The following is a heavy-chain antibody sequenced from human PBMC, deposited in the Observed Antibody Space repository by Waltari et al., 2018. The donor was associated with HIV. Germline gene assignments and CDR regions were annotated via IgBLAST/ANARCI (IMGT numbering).Heavy chain of an antibody. CDR1: GLNFGSIG. D-gene: IGHD5-18*01. CDR3: AKPAAMASYGMDV. V-gene: IGHV3-30*18. J-gene: IGHJ6*02. Sequence: QVQLLESGGGVVQHGRSLRLSWAASGLNFGSIGMHWVRQAPGKGLEWVAVISYDGSNKYYADSVKGRFTISRDNSKNTLYLQMNSLRAEDTAVYYCAKPAAMASYGMDVWGQGTTVTVSS. CDR2: ISYDGSNK.